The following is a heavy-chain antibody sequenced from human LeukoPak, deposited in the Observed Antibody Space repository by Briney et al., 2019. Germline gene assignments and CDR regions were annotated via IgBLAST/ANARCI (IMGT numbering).Heavy chain of an antibody. CDR2: IKQDGSEK. Sequence: GGSLRLSCAASGFTFSPYWMSWVRQAPGKGLEWVANIKQDGSEKYYVDSVKGRFTLSRDNAKNSLYLQMNSLRAEDTAVYYCARVSPENSGSRYRPFDLWGQGTMVTVSS. D-gene: IGHD1-26*01. CDR1: GFTFSPYW. J-gene: IGHJ3*01. CDR3: ARVSPENSGSRYRPFDL. V-gene: IGHV3-7*01.